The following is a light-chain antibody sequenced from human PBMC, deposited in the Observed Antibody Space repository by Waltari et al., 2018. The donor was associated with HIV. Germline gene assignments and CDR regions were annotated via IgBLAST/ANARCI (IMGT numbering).Light chain of an antibody. CDR3: SSYTSSSTVV. CDR2: DVS. Sequence: SDVGGYNYVSWYQQYPGKAPKLMIYDVSNRPSGVSNRFSASKSGNTASLTISGLQAEDEADYYCSSYTSSSTVVFGGGTKLTVL. V-gene: IGLV2-14*04. J-gene: IGLJ2*01. CDR1: SDVGGYNY.